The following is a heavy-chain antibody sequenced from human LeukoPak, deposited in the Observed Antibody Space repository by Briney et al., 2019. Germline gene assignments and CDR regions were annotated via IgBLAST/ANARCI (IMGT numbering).Heavy chain of an antibody. CDR3: ATELATPF. CDR2: IHSDGPTT. CDR1: GFIFSGNW. V-gene: IGHV3-74*01. D-gene: IGHD1-1*01. J-gene: IGHJ4*02. Sequence: GGSLRLSCAASGFIFSGNWVHWVRQAPGKGLVGVSGIHSDGPTTRYADSVEGRFTISRDNAEKTVYLQMTSLRAEDTAIYYCATELATPFWGQGTLVTVSS.